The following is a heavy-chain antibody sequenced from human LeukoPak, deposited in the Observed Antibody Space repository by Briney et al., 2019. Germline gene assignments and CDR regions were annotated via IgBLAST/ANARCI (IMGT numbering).Heavy chain of an antibody. V-gene: IGHV4-39*01. J-gene: IGHJ3*02. CDR3: ARRNYVWGSYTFAFDI. Sequence: PSETLSLTCAVYGGSFSGYYWGWIRQPPGKGLEWIGSIYYSGSTYYNPSLKSRVTISVDTSKNQLSLKLSSVTAADTAVYYCARRNYVWGSYTFAFDIWGQGTMVTVSS. D-gene: IGHD3-16*01. CDR2: IYYSGST. CDR1: GGSFSGYY.